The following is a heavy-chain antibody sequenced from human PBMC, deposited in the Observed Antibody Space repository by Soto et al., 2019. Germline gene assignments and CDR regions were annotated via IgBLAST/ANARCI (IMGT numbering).Heavy chain of an antibody. CDR1: GGSFSGYY. D-gene: IGHD3-10*01. J-gene: IGHJ6*02. CDR2: INHSGST. CDR3: ARAYGSGSYYKNGHSYGMDV. Sequence: SETLSLTCAVYGGSFSGYYWSWIRQPPGKGLAWIGEINHSGSTNYNPSLKSRVTISVDTSKNQFSLKLSSVTAADTAVYYCARAYGSGSYYKNGHSYGMDVWGQGTTVTVSS. V-gene: IGHV4-34*01.